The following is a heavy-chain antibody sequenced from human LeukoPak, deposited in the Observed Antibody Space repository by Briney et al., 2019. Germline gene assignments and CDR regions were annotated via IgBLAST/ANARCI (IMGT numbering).Heavy chain of an antibody. CDR3: TRYYCSGGSCNRARWFDP. J-gene: IGHJ5*02. CDR2: IRSKAYGGTT. CDR1: GFTFGDYA. D-gene: IGHD2-15*01. V-gene: IGHV3-49*04. Sequence: GGSLRLSCTASGFTFGDYAMSWVRQDPGKGLEWVGFIRSKAYGGTTEYAASVKGRFTISRDDSKSIAYLQMNSLKTEDTAVYYCTRYYCSGGSCNRARWFDPWGQGTLVTVSS.